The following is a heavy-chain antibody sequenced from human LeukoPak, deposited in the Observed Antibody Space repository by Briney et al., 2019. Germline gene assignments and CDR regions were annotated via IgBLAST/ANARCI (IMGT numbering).Heavy chain of an antibody. J-gene: IGHJ3*02. CDR3: AREVEYYDSSGYRPHAFDI. CDR1: DGSIINNNHY. V-gene: IGHV4-39*02. CDR2: ISYSGGT. Sequence: SETLSLTCTVSDGSIINNNHYWGWTRQPPGKGLEWIGSISYSGGTAYNPSLRSRVTISVDTSKNQFSLKVNSVTAADTAVYYCAREVEYYDSSGYRPHAFDIWGQGALVTVSS. D-gene: IGHD3-22*01.